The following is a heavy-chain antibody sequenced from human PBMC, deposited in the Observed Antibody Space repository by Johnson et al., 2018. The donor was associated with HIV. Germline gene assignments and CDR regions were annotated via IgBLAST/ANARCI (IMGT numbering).Heavy chain of an antibody. CDR3: AKDGTIEYGFDI. Sequence: EVQLVESGGGLVQPGRSLRLSCAASGFSIKDYAMHWVRQVPGKGLEWVSGITWNSGKIDYGGSVKGRFTISRDNAKNSLYLQMNSLRAEDTALYFCAKDGTIEYGFDIWGQGTMVTVSS. V-gene: IGHV3-9*01. J-gene: IGHJ3*02. D-gene: IGHD3-3*01. CDR2: ITWNSGKI. CDR1: GFSIKDYA.